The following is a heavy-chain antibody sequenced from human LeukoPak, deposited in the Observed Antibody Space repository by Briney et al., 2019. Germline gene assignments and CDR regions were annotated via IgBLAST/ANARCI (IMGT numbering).Heavy chain of an antibody. CDR2: IYYSGST. Sequence: SETLSLTCTVSGGSISSYYWSWIRQPPGKGLERIGYIYYSGSTNYNPSLKSRVTISVDTSKNQFSLKLSSVTAADTAVYYCARDQSGSGWYSYWGQGTLVTVSS. D-gene: IGHD6-19*01. V-gene: IGHV4-59*01. CDR1: GGSISSYY. J-gene: IGHJ4*02. CDR3: ARDQSGSGWYSY.